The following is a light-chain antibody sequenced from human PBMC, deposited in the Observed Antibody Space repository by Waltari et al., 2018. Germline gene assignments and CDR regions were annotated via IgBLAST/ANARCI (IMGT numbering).Light chain of an antibody. V-gene: IGLV1-44*01. J-gene: IGLJ2*01. CDR1: NYNIGSGP. Sequence: QSVLTQAPSVSGTPGQRVTISCSGTNYNIGSGPVNWYQQVPGMSPKLLIYSNDHVPSGVPDRFSGSKSGTSASLAISGLQSEDEADYYCATWDGRVNGVLFGGGTKVTVL. CDR3: ATWDGRVNGVL. CDR2: SND.